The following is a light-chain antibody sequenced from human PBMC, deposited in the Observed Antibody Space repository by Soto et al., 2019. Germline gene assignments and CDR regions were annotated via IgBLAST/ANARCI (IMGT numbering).Light chain of an antibody. CDR2: EVS. V-gene: IGLV2-14*01. CDR1: NSDIGDYNY. CDR3: SSYTSRSSHYV. Sequence: QSVLTQPASVSGPPGQSITISCTGTNSDIGDYNYVSWYQQHPGRAPKLIISEVSNRPSGVSNRFFGSKSGNAASLTISGLQAEDEADYYCSSYTSRSSHYVFGTGTKVTVL. J-gene: IGLJ1*01.